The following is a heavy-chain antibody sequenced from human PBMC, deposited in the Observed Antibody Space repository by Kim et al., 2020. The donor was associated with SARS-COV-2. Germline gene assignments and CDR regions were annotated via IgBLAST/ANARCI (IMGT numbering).Heavy chain of an antibody. CDR3: AREFVGYCSSNTCLKRPHYFDY. Sequence: GGSLRLSCAASGFIFSSYWITWVRQAPGKGLAWVANIDYHGNENYYVDSVKGRFTISRDNAKNSLYLQMNSLRAEDTAVYYCAREFVGYCSSNTCLKRPHYFDYWGQGTLVTVSS. J-gene: IGHJ4*02. V-gene: IGHV3-7*01. CDR2: IDYHGNEN. D-gene: IGHD2-2*01. CDR1: GFIFSSYW.